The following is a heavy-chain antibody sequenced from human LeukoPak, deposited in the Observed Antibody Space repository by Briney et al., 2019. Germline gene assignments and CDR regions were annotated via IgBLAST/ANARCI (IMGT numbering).Heavy chain of an antibody. CDR1: GGTFSSYA. J-gene: IGHJ6*03. D-gene: IGHD2-15*01. CDR2: IIPIFGTA. V-gene: IGHV1-69*13. Sequence: ASVKVSCKASGGTFSSYAISWVRQAPGQGLEWMGGIIPIFGTANYAQKFQGRVTITADESTSTAYMELSSLRSEDTAVYYCARGGYCSGGSCYPIGYMDVWGKGTTVTISS. CDR3: ARGGYCSGGSCYPIGYMDV.